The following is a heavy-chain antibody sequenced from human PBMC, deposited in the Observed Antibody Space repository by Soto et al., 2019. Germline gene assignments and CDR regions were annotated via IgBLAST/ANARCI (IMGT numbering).Heavy chain of an antibody. CDR1: GGSISSSNL. D-gene: IGHD4-17*01. Sequence: SETLSLTCAVSGGSISSSNLWSWVRQPPGKGLEWIGEIYHSGSTNYNPSLKSRVTISVDKSKNQFSLKLSSVTAADTAVYYCARVWTTVTNWFDPWGQGTLVTVSS. J-gene: IGHJ5*02. CDR2: IYHSGST. V-gene: IGHV4-4*02. CDR3: ARVWTTVTNWFDP.